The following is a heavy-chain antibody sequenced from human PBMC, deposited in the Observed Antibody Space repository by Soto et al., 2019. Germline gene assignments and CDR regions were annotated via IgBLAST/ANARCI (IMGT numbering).Heavy chain of an antibody. V-gene: IGHV3-33*01. Sequence: GGSLRLSCAASGFTFSSYGMHWVRQAPGKGLEWVAVIWYDGSNKYYADSVKGRFTISRDNSKNTLYLQMNSLRAEDTAVYYCAREASYSSSSSWFDPWGQGTLVTVSS. D-gene: IGHD6-6*01. CDR1: GFTFSSYG. CDR3: AREASYSSSSSWFDP. CDR2: IWYDGSNK. J-gene: IGHJ5*02.